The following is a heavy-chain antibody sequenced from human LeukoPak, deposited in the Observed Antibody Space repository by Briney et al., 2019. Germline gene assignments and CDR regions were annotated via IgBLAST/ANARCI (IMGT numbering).Heavy chain of an antibody. CDR1: GGSISSSSYY. CDR2: IYYSGST. Sequence: SETLSLTCTVSGGSISSSSYYWGWIRQPPGKGLEWIGSIYYSGSTYYNPSLKSRVTISVDTSKNQFSLKLSSVTAADTAVYYCASGLYGDYEGYWFDPWGQGTLVTVSS. V-gene: IGHV4-39*01. J-gene: IGHJ5*02. CDR3: ASGLYGDYEGYWFDP. D-gene: IGHD4-17*01.